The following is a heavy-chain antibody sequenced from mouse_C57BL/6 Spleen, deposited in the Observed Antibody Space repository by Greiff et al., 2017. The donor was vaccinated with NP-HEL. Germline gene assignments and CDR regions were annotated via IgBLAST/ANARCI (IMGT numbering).Heavy chain of an antibody. Sequence: VQLQQSGAELVKPGASVKLSCTASGFNIKDYYMHWVKQRTEQGLEWIGRIDPEDGETKYAPKFQGKATITADTSSNTAYLQLSSLTSEDPAVYYCARSPISTTVDYHALDYWGQGTSVTVSS. CDR1: GFNIKDYY. CDR3: ARSPISTTVDYHALDY. V-gene: IGHV14-2*01. J-gene: IGHJ4*01. D-gene: IGHD1-1*01. CDR2: IDPEDGET.